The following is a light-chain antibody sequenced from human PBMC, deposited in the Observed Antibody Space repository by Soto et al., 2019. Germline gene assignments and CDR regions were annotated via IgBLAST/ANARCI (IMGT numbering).Light chain of an antibody. Sequence: QSALTQPASVSGSPGQSITISCTGTSSDVGGYNYVSWYQQHPGKTPKLMIYEVSNRPSGVSNRFSGSKSGNTASLTISGLQAEDGADYYCNSYTSSSTWVFGGGTKLTVL. V-gene: IGLV2-14*01. CDR3: NSYTSSSTWV. CDR2: EVS. CDR1: SSDVGGYNY. J-gene: IGLJ3*02.